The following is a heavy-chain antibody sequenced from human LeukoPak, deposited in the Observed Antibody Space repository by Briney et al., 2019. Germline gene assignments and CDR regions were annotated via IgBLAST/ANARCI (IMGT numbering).Heavy chain of an antibody. D-gene: IGHD1-26*01. V-gene: IGHV4-39*07. CDR3: ARAIVGATSDAFDI. Sequence: AETLSLTCTVSGGSISSSSYYWGWIRQPPGMGLVWIGSSYYSGSTYYNPSLQSQVTISVDTSKNQFSLKLRSVTAADTAVYYCARAIVGATSDAFDIWGQGTMVTVSS. CDR2: SYYSGST. J-gene: IGHJ3*02. CDR1: GGSISSSSYY.